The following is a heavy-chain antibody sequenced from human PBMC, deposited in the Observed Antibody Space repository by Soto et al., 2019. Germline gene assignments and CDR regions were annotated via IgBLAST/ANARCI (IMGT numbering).Heavy chain of an antibody. CDR3: AKDNCVSASCYRLYNWFAP. J-gene: IGHJ5*02. CDR2: ISYGGSNK. Sequence: QVQLVESGGGVVQPGRSLRLSCAASGFTFSSYGMHWVRQAPGKGLEWVAVISYGGSNKYYADSVKGRFTISRDNSKNTRYMQLRTLRAGDTAVYYCAKDNCVSASCYRLYNWFAPGGQGTRVTVSS. V-gene: IGHV3-30*18. CDR1: GFTFSSYG. D-gene: IGHD2-2*01.